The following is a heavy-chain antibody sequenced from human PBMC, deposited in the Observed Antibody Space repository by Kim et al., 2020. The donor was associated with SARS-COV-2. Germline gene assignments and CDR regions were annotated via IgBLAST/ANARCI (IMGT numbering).Heavy chain of an antibody. CDR3: ASIAAAGTDY. V-gene: IGHV1-69*01. CDR2: TA. D-gene: IGHD6-13*01. Sequence: TANYAQKFQGRVTITAEESTSTAYMELSSLRSEDTAVYYCASIAAAGTDYWGQGTLVTVSS. J-gene: IGHJ4*02.